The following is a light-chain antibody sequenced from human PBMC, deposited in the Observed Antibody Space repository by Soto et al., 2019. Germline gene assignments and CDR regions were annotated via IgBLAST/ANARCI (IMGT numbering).Light chain of an antibody. Sequence: DIVMTQSPDSLAVSLGEGATINCKSSQSVLYSSNNKNYLAWYQQKQGQPPKLLIYWASTRESGVPDRFSGSGSGTDFSLTISSLQAEDVAVYYCQQYYSTPTWTFGQGTKVEIK. V-gene: IGKV4-1*01. CDR3: QQYYSTPTWT. CDR2: WAS. CDR1: QSVLYSSNNKNY. J-gene: IGKJ1*01.